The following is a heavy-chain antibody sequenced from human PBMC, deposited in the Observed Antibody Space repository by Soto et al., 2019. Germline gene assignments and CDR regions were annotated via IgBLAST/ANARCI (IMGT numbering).Heavy chain of an antibody. Sequence: QVQLQESGPGLVKPSETLSLTCTVSGGSISSYYWSWIRQPPGKGLEWIGYIYYSGSTNYNPSLTTRVTITVDTTKNRFSLTLSTGSAADKAVDYCARKVLSCFDPWGHGTMITVT. V-gene: IGHV4-59*01. D-gene: IGHD3-16*01. CDR2: IYYSGST. CDR3: ARKVLSCFDP. CDR1: GGSISSYY. J-gene: IGHJ5*02.